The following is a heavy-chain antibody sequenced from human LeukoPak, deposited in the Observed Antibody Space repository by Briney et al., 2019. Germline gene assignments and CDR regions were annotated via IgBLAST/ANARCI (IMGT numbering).Heavy chain of an antibody. D-gene: IGHD5-12*01. V-gene: IGHV3-23*01. J-gene: IGHJ5*02. CDR3: AKGAADIVAIPFDP. Sequence: GGSPRLSCAASGFTFSSYAMNWVRQAPGKALEWVSTIPYCGGGTYYGDSVKGRFTISRDNSKNTLYLQMNSLRAEDTAVYYCAKGAADIVAIPFDPWGQGTLVTVSS. CDR1: GFTFSSYA. CDR2: IPYCGGGT.